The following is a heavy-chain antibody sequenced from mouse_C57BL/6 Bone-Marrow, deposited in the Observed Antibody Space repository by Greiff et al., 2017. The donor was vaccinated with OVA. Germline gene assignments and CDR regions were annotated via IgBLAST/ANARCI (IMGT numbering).Heavy chain of an antibody. D-gene: IGHD1-1*01. J-gene: IGHJ4*01. CDR2: INPNNGGT. V-gene: IGHV1-26*01. CDR1: GYTFTDYY. Sequence: VQLQQSGPELVKPGASVKISCKASGYTFTDYYMNWVKQSHGKSLEWIGDINPNNGGTSYNQKFKGKATLTVDKSSSTAYMELRSLTSEDSAVYYCAGYYGSRYYAMDYWGQGTSVTVSS. CDR3: AGYYGSRYYAMDY.